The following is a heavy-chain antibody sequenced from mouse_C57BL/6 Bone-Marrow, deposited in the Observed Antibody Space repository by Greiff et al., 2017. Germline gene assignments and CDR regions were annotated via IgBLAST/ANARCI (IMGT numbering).Heavy chain of an antibody. V-gene: IGHV1-26*01. D-gene: IGHD2-1*01. CDR2: INPNNGGT. CDR1: GYTFTDYY. Sequence: VQLQQSGPELVKPGASVKISCKASGYTFTDYYMNWVKQSHGKSLEWIGDINPNNGGTSYNQKFKGKATLTVDKSSSTAYMELRSLTSEDSAVYYCARFGYGNSYYFDYWGQGTTLTVSS. J-gene: IGHJ2*01. CDR3: ARFGYGNSYYFDY.